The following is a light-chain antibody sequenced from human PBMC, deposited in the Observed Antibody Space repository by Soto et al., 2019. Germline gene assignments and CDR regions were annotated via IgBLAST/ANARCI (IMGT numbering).Light chain of an antibody. CDR1: QSVSSN. CDR2: AVS. Sequence: EIVMTQSPATLSVSPGERATLSCRASQSVSSNLAWYQQKPGQAPRLLIYAVSTRATGIPDRFSGSGSGTDFTLTISRLETEDFAVYHCQQYVGSSRTFGKGTKVDIK. CDR3: QQYVGSSRT. J-gene: IGKJ1*01. V-gene: IGKV3-20*01.